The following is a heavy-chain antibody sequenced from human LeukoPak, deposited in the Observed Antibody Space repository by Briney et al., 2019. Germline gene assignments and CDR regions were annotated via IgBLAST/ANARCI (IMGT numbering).Heavy chain of an antibody. CDR1: GFSVSFNY. J-gene: IGHJ4*02. Sequence: GGSLRLSCAASGFSVSFNYMTWVRQAPGKGLEWVSVIFSGGSTYYADSVKGRFTISRDNAKNSLYLQMNSLRAEDTAVYYCARVEASGYDYGAFDYWGQGTLVTVSS. CDR3: ARVEASGYDYGAFDY. CDR2: IFSGGST. V-gene: IGHV3-53*01. D-gene: IGHD5-12*01.